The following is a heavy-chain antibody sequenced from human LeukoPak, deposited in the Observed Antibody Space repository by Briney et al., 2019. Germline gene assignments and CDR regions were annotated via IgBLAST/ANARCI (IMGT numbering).Heavy chain of an antibody. J-gene: IGHJ3*02. CDR3: ATSGAGVAFDI. Sequence: GRSLRLSCAASGFTFDDYGMSWVRQAPGKGLEWVSGINWNGGSTGYADSVKGRFTISRDNAKNSLYLQMNSLRAEDTALYYCATSGAGVAFDIWGQGTMVTVSS. V-gene: IGHV3-20*04. D-gene: IGHD1-26*01. CDR2: INWNGGST. CDR1: GFTFDDYG.